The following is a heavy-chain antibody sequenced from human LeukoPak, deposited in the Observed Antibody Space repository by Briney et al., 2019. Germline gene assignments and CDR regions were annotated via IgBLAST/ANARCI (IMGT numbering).Heavy chain of an antibody. D-gene: IGHD3-10*01. CDR1: GYTFTSYY. V-gene: IGHV1-46*01. CDR3: ARDLDGSGSYDAFDI. CDR2: INPSGGST. Sequence: ASVKVSCKASGYTFTSYYMHWVRQAPGQGLEWKGIINPSGGSTSYAQKFQGRVTMTRDTSTSTVYMELSSLRSEDTAVYYCARDLDGSGSYDAFDIWGQGTMVTVSS. J-gene: IGHJ3*02.